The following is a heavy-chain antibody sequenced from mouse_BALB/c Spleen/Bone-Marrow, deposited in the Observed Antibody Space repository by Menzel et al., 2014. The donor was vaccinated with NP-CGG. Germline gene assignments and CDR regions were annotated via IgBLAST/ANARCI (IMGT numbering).Heavy chain of an antibody. CDR2: IYPGDGDT. D-gene: IGHD1-1*01. Sequence: QVQLQQSGPELVKPGASVKISCKASGYAFSSSWMSWVKQRPGQGLEWIGRIYPGDGDTNYNGKFKGKATLTADKSSSTAYMQLSSLTSVDPAVYFCARDYYGSSYDYWGQGTTLTVSS. V-gene: IGHV1-82*01. J-gene: IGHJ2*01. CDR3: ARDYYGSSYDY. CDR1: GYAFSSSW.